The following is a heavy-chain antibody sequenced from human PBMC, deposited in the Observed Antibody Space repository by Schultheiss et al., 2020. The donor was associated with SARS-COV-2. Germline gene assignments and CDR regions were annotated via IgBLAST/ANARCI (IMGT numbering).Heavy chain of an antibody. CDR1: GYSISSGYY. J-gene: IGHJ5*02. V-gene: IGHV4-38-2*02. D-gene: IGHD6-13*01. CDR3: ARVPGYSSSWYAVGNWFDP. Sequence: SETLSLTCTVSGYSISSGYYWGWIRQPPGKGLEWIGYIYYSGSTYYNPSLKSRVTISVDTSKNQFSLKLSSVTAADTAVYYCARVPGYSSSWYAVGNWFDPWGQGTLVTVSS. CDR2: IYYSGST.